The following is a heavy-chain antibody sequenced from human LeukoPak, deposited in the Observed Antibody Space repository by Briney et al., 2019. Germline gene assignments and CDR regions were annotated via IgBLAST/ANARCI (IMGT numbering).Heavy chain of an antibody. V-gene: IGHV3-20*04. CDR1: GFTFDDYG. Sequence: PGGSLRLSCAASGFTFDDYGMSWVRQAPGKGLEWVSGRSGGSTGYADSVKGRFTVSRDNAKNSLYLQMNSLRAEDTAVYYCAKEHTTMIDWFDPWGQGTLVTVSS. D-gene: IGHD3-22*01. CDR3: AKEHTTMIDWFDP. CDR2: RSGGST. J-gene: IGHJ5*02.